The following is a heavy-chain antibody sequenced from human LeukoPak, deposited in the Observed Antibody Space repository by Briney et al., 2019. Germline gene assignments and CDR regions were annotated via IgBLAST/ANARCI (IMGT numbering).Heavy chain of an antibody. D-gene: IGHD2-8*01. CDR1: GFTFSSYA. CDR2: ISSSSGST. V-gene: IGHV3-23*01. J-gene: IGHJ4*02. CDR3: AKDQGGNIVLMVYAISSGFDY. Sequence: GGSLSLSCAASGFTFSSYAMSWVRRAPGKGLEWVSAISSSSGSTYYADSVKGRFTISRDNSKNTLYLQMNSLRAEDTAVYYCAKDQGGNIVLMVYAISSGFDYWGQGTLVTVSS.